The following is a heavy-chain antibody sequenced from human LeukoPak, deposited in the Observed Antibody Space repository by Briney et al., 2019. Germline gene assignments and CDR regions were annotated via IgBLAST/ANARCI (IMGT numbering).Heavy chain of an antibody. D-gene: IGHD1-26*01. Sequence: TGGSLRLSCAASGFTFSSYSMNWVRQAPGKGLEWVSSISSSSSYIYYADSVKGRFTISRDNAKNSLYLQMNSLRAGDTALYYCARDGVGGGSYYSAYWGQGTLVTVSS. CDR2: ISSSSSYI. CDR1: GFTFSSYS. J-gene: IGHJ4*02. CDR3: ARDGVGGGSYYSAY. V-gene: IGHV3-21*04.